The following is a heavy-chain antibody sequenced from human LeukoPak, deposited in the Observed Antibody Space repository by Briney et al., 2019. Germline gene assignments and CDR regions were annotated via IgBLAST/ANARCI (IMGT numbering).Heavy chain of an antibody. Sequence: PGGSLRLSCAASGFTFSGYGMHWVRQAPGKGLEWVTFIRYDGSNHNYADSVKGRFTISRDNFKNTLYLQMNSLRPEDTALYYCAKHLAWGFDYWGQGTLVTVSS. V-gene: IGHV3-30*02. CDR3: AKHLAWGFDY. D-gene: IGHD7-27*01. CDR2: IRYDGSNH. CDR1: GFTFSGYG. J-gene: IGHJ4*02.